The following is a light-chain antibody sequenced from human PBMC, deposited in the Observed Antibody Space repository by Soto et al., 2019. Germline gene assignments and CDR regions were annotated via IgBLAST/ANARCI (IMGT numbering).Light chain of an antibody. CDR1: SSNIGSHA. CDR3: AAWDDSLNGLL. Sequence: QSVLTQPPSASGTPGQRFTISCSGSSSNIGSHAVNWYQQLPGTAPKLLIYSNNQRPSGVPDRFSGSKSGTSASLAISGLQSEDEADYYCAAWDDSLNGLLFGGGTKLTVL. CDR2: SNN. J-gene: IGLJ2*01. V-gene: IGLV1-44*01.